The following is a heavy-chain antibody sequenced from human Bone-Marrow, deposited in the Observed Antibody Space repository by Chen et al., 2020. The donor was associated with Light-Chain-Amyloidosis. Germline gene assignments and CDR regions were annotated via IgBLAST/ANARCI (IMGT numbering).Heavy chain of an antibody. CDR3: ARRRDGYNFDY. Sequence: EVQLEQSGAEGKKPGGSLENSCKGSGYTFPNYWIGWVRQMPGKGLEWMGVIYPDDSDARYSPSFEGQVTISADKSITTAYLQWRSLKASDTAMYYCARRRDGYNFDYWGQGTLVTVSS. CDR1: GYTFPNYW. V-gene: IGHV5-51*01. D-gene: IGHD5-12*01. CDR2: IYPDDSDA. J-gene: IGHJ4*02.